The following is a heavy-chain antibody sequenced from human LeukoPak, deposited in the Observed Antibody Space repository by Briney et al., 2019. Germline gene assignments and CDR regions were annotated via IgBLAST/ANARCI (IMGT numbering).Heavy chain of an antibody. CDR2: ISYDGSNK. Sequence: GGSLRLSCAASGFTFSSYAMHWVRQAPGKGLEWVAVISYDGSNKYYADSVKGRFTISRDNSKNTLYLQMNSLRAEDTAVYYCARDGGYGIDYWGQGTLVTVSS. D-gene: IGHD5-12*01. CDR1: GFTFSSYA. V-gene: IGHV3-30*04. CDR3: ARDGGYGIDY. J-gene: IGHJ4*02.